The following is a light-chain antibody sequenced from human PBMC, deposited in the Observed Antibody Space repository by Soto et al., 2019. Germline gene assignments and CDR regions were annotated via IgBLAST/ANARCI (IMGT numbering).Light chain of an antibody. J-gene: IGKJ4*01. Sequence: DIPMTQSPSSLSASVGDRVTSTCQASQDISNYLNWYQQKPGKAPKLLLYDTSNLETRVPSRFIGSGSGTDFTYTISSLQPEDIATYYCQQYDNLPLTFGGGTKVEIK. V-gene: IGKV1-33*01. CDR1: QDISNY. CDR2: DTS. CDR3: QQYDNLPLT.